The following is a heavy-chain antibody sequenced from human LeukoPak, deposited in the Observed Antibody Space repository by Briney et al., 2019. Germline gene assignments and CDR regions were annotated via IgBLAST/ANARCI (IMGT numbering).Heavy chain of an antibody. V-gene: IGHV1-46*01. CDR2: INPSGGST. D-gene: IGHD6-19*01. CDR3: ARGGSGSGWYGSYYYMDV. J-gene: IGHJ6*03. CDR1: GYTFTSYY. Sequence: GASVKVSCKASGYTFTSYYMHWVRQAPGQGLEWMGIINPSGGSTSYAQKFQGRVTMTRDMSTSTVYMELSSLRSEDTAVYYCARGGSGSGWYGSYYYMDVWGKGTTVTISS.